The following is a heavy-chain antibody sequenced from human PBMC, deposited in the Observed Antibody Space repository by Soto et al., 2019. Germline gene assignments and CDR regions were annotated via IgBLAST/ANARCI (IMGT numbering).Heavy chain of an antibody. J-gene: IGHJ6*02. D-gene: IGHD3-22*01. V-gene: IGHV4-34*01. CDR3: ARGRYYYDSSGYYSVYYYYYGMDV. CDR1: GGSFSGYY. Sequence: SETLSLTCAVYGGSFSGYYWSWIRQPPGKGLEWIGEINHSGSTNYNPSLKSRVTISVDTSKNQFSLKLSSVTAADTAVYYCARGRYYYDSSGYYSVYYYYYGMDVWGQGTTVTVSS. CDR2: INHSGST.